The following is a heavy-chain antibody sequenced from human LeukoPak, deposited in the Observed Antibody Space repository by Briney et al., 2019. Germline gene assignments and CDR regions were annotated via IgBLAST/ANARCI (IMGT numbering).Heavy chain of an antibody. CDR3: ARRGANYYGSGSYFFDY. D-gene: IGHD3-10*01. Sequence: SGTLSLTCTVSGGSISSYYWSWIRQPPGKGLEWIGSIYYSGSTNYNPSLKSRVTISIDTSKNQFSLKLSSVTAADTAVYYCARRGANYYGSGSYFFDYWGQGTLVTVSS. CDR2: IYYSGST. J-gene: IGHJ4*02. CDR1: GGSISSYY. V-gene: IGHV4-59*08.